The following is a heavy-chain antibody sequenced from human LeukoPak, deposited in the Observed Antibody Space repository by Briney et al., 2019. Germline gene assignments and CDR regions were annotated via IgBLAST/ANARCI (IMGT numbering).Heavy chain of an antibody. CDR2: ISAYNGNT. V-gene: IGHV1-18*01. Sequence: ASVKVSCKASGYTFTSYGISWVRQAPGQGLEWMGWISAYNGNTNYAQKLQGRVTMTTDTSTSTAYMELRSLRSDDTAVYYCARDVVGELFPHPHFDYWGQGTLVTVSS. D-gene: IGHD3-10*01. J-gene: IGHJ4*02. CDR3: ARDVVGELFPHPHFDY. CDR1: GYTFTSYG.